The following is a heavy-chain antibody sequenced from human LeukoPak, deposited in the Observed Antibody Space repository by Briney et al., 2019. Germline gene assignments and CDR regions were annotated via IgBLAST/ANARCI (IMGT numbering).Heavy chain of an antibody. V-gene: IGHV3-30*18. D-gene: IGHD3-10*01. CDR3: AKDVDPFGSGSYVEGFDY. CDR1: GFTFSSYG. CDR2: ISYDGSNK. Sequence: GGSLRLSCAASGFTFSSYGMHWVRQAPGKGLEWVAVISYDGSNKYHADSVKGRFTISRDNSKNTLYLQMNSLRAEDTAVYYCAKDVDPFGSGSYVEGFDYWGQGTLVSVS. J-gene: IGHJ4*02.